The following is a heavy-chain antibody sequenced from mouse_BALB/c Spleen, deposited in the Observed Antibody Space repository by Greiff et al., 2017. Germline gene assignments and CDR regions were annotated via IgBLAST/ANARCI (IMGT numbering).Heavy chain of an antibody. Sequence: QVQLQQPGAELVRPGASVKLSCKASGYTFTSYWINWVKQRPGQGLEWIGNIYPSDSYTNYNQKFKDKATLTVDKSSSTAYMQLSSPTSEDSAVYYCTRSTMITPFAYWGQGTLVTVSA. CDR1: GYTFTSYW. D-gene: IGHD2-4*01. V-gene: IGHV1-69*02. CDR3: TRSTMITPFAY. J-gene: IGHJ3*01. CDR2: IYPSDSYT.